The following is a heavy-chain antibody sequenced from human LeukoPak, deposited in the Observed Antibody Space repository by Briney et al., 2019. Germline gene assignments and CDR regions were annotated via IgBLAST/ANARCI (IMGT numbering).Heavy chain of an antibody. CDR2: IYSGGST. CDR3: ARDLELTN. CDR1: GFTFSSNA. Sequence: GGSLRLSCAASGFTFSSNAMSWVRQAPGKGLEWVSVIYSGGSTYYADSVKGRFTISRDNSKNTLYLQMNSLRAEDTAVYYCARDLELTNWGQGTLVTVSS. V-gene: IGHV3-66*01. D-gene: IGHD4/OR15-4a*01. J-gene: IGHJ4*02.